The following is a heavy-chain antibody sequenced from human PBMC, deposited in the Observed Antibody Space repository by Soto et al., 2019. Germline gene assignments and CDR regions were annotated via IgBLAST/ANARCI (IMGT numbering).Heavy chain of an antibody. CDR1: GFTFSSYG. V-gene: IGHV3-33*01. J-gene: IGHJ4*02. CDR2: IWYDGSNK. Sequence: QVQLVESGGGVVQPGRSLRLSCAASGFTFSSYGMHWVRQAPGKGLEWVAVIWYDGSNKYYADSVKGRFTISRDNSKNTLYLQMNSLRAEDTAVYYCARSYDGYNLGFDYWGQGTLVTVSS. D-gene: IGHD5-12*01. CDR3: ARSYDGYNLGFDY.